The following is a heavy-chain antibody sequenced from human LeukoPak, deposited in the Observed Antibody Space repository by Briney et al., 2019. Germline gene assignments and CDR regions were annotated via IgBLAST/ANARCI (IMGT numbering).Heavy chain of an antibody. J-gene: IGHJ4*02. V-gene: IGHV1-18*01. CDR1: GYTFTSYG. Sequence: GASVKVSCKASGYTFTSYGISWVRQAPGQGLEWMGWISAYNGNTNYAQKLQGRVTMTTDTSTSTAYMELRSLRSDDTAVYYCARELTTAMVTGDFAYWGQGTLVTVSS. CDR3: ARELTTAMVTGDFAY. CDR2: ISAYNGNT. D-gene: IGHD5-18*01.